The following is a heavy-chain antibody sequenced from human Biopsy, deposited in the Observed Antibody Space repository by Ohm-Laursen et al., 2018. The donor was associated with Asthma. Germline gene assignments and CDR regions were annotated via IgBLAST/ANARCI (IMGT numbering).Heavy chain of an antibody. CDR1: GDSITRGGCC. CDR3: ARIPRRSGSYFVDY. Sequence: TLSLTCIVSGDSITRGGCCWNWIRQHPGKGLERIGYIHHSGTSYFNPSLKSRVSFSRDTSQNQFSLRLSSVTAADTAMYYCARIPRRSGSYFVDYWGQGTLVTVSS. D-gene: IGHD3-22*01. V-gene: IGHV4-31*03. CDR2: IHHSGTS. J-gene: IGHJ4*02.